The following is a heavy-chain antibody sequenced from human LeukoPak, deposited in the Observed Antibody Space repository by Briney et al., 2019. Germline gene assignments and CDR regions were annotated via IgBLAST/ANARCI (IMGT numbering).Heavy chain of an antibody. V-gene: IGHV4-61*02. CDR2: IYTSGST. Sequence: SETLSLTCTVSGGSISSGSYYWSWIRQPAGKGLEWIGRIYTSGSTNYNPSLKSRVTISVDTSKNQFSLKLSSVTAADTAVYYCARDIVRGVMDYWGQGTLVTVSS. J-gene: IGHJ4*02. CDR1: GGSISSGSYY. D-gene: IGHD3-10*01. CDR3: ARDIVRGVMDY.